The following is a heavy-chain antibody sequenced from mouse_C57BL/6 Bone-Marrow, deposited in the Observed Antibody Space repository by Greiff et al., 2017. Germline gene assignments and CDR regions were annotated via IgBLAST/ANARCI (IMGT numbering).Heavy chain of an antibody. D-gene: IGHD3-2*02. CDR2: IDPSDSYT. Sequence: VQLQQPGAELVRPGASVKLSCKASGYTFTSYWMQWVKQRPGQGLEWIGEIDPSDSYTHYNQKFKGKATLTVDTSSSTAYMQLSSLTSEDSPGFDCARGSGPWDYWGQGTTLTVSS. CDR3: ARGSGPWDY. V-gene: IGHV1-50*01. CDR1: GYTFTSYW. J-gene: IGHJ2*01.